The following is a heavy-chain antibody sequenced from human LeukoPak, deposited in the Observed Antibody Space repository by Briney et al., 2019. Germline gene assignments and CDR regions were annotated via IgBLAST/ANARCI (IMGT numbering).Heavy chain of an antibody. CDR1: GYTFTAYY. CDR3: ARDASSTSCCDGFDI. V-gene: IGHV1-2*02. CDR2: INPNSGGT. J-gene: IGHJ3*02. Sequence: ASVKVSCKASGYTFTAYYMHWVRQAHGQGLEWMGWINPNSGGTNYAQKFQGRVTMTRDTSISTAYMELSRLLSDDTAVYYCARDASSTSCCDGFDIWGQGTMVTVSS. D-gene: IGHD2-2*01.